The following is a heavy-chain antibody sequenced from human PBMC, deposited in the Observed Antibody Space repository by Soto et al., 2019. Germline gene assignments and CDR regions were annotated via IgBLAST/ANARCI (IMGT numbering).Heavy chain of an antibody. CDR3: ARAAAGTSYWFDP. CDR1: GFTFSSYS. D-gene: IGHD6-13*01. CDR2: IGSSSSTR. J-gene: IGHJ5*02. V-gene: IGHV3-48*01. Sequence: GGSLRLSCAASGFTFSSYSMNWVRQAPGKGLEWVSYIGSSSSTRYYADPVRGRFTISRDNAKNSLYLQMNSLRAEDTAVYYCARAAAGTSYWFDPWGQGTLVTVSS.